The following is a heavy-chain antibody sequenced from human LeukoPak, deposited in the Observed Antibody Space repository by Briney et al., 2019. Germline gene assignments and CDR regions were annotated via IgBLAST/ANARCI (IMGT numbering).Heavy chain of an antibody. V-gene: IGHV3-53*01. CDR1: GFTVSSNY. J-gene: IGHJ5*02. Sequence: PGGSLRLSCAASGFTVSSNYMSWVRQAPGKGLEWVSVIYSGGSTYYADSVKGRFTISRDNSKNTLYLQMNSLRAEDTAVYYCASGAYSSSWYPNWFDPWGQGTLVTVSS. CDR3: ASGAYSSSWYPNWFDP. D-gene: IGHD6-13*01. CDR2: IYSGGST.